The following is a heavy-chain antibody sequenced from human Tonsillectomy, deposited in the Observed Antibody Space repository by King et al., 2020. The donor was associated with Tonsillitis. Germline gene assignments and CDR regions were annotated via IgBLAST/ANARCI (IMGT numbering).Heavy chain of an antibody. Sequence: VQLVESGGGVVQPGRSLRLSCAASGFTFSSYTMHWVRQAPGKGLGWVTVISYDGSNKYYADSVKGRFTISRDNSKNTLYLQMNSLRAEDTAVYYCARVLTGSTIDYWGQGTLVTVSS. CDR1: GFTFSSYT. J-gene: IGHJ4*02. D-gene: IGHD1-20*01. V-gene: IGHV3-30-3*01. CDR2: ISYDGSNK. CDR3: ARVLTGSTIDY.